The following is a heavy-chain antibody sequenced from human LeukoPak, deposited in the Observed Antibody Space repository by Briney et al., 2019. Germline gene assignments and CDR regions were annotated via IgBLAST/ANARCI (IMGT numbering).Heavy chain of an antibody. D-gene: IGHD1-26*01. Sequence: GGSLRLSCAASGFTFSSYEMNWVRQAPGKGLEWVSYISSSGSTIYYADSVKGRFTISRDNAKNSLYLQMNSLRAEDTAVYYCASHSMGWERTLGYWGQGTLVTVAS. CDR3: ASHSMGWERTLGY. CDR2: ISSSGSTI. CDR1: GFTFSSYE. J-gene: IGHJ4*02. V-gene: IGHV3-48*03.